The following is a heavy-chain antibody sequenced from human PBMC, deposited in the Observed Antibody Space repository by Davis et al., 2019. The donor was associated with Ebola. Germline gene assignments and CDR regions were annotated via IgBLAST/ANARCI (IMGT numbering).Heavy chain of an antibody. Sequence: MPSETLSLTCAVYGGSFSGYYWSWIRQPPGKGLEWIGEINHSGSTNYNPSLKSRVTISVDTSKNQFPLKLSSVTAADTAVYYCAKDSYVGSGGYYYYGMDVWGQGTTVTVSS. J-gene: IGHJ6*02. V-gene: IGHV4-34*01. CDR2: INHSGST. CDR1: GGSFSGYY. CDR3: AKDSYVGSGGYYYYGMDV. D-gene: IGHD3-10*01.